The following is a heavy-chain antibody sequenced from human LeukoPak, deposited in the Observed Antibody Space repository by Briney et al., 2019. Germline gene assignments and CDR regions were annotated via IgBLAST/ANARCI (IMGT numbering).Heavy chain of an antibody. V-gene: IGHV4-59*01. D-gene: IGHD5-18*01. Sequence: KPSETLSLTCTVSGGSISSYYWSWIRQPPGKGLEWIGYIYYSGSTNYIPSLKSRVTISVDTSKNQFSLKLSSVTAADTAVYYCARAGGYSYGPYYFDYWGQGTLVTVSS. CDR1: GGSISSYY. CDR3: ARAGGYSYGPYYFDY. J-gene: IGHJ4*02. CDR2: IYYSGST.